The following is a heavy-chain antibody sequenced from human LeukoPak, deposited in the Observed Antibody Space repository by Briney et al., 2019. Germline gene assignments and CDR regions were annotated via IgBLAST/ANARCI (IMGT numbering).Heavy chain of an antibody. Sequence: PSETLSLTCTVSGGSISSYYWSWIRQPAGKGLEWIGRIYTSGSTNYNPSLKSRVTISGDTSKNHFSLKLSPVTSADTAVYYCARGSLQYCSSTSCYLGDPYYFDYWGQGTLVPVPS. CDR1: GGSISSYY. J-gene: IGHJ4*02. D-gene: IGHD2-2*01. CDR2: IYTSGST. V-gene: IGHV4-4*07. CDR3: ARGSLQYCSSTSCYLGDPYYFDY.